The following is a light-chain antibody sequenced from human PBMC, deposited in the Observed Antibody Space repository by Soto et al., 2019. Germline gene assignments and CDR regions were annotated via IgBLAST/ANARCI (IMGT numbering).Light chain of an antibody. CDR3: LRAYSGARV. Sequence: QAVVTQEPSLTVSPGGTVTLTCGSSPGAVTSGHYPYWFQQKPGQAPRTLIYDTGYKHSWTPARFSGSLLGGNAALTLSGAQPEDEAEYYCLRAYSGARVFGGGTKLTVL. V-gene: IGLV7-46*01. J-gene: IGLJ3*02. CDR1: PGAVTSGHY. CDR2: DTG.